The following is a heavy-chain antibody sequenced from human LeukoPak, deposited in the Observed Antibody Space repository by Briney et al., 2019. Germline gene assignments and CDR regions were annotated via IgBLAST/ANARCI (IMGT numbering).Heavy chain of an antibody. CDR2: IYYSGST. Sequence: PETLSLTRTVPRGSLSSYYRSWIRPPPRKGLEWIGYIYYSGSTNYNPSLKSRVTISVDTSKNQFSLKLSSVAAADTAVYFRAGSIGVRGAPFDCWLQATLATVPS. J-gene: IGHJ4*02. CDR1: RGSLSSYY. D-gene: IGHD3-10*01. V-gene: IGHV4-59*01. CDR3: AGSIGVRGAPFDC.